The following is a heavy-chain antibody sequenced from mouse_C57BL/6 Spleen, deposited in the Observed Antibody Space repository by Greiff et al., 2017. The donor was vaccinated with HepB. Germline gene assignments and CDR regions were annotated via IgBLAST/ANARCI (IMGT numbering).Heavy chain of an antibody. D-gene: IGHD1-1*01. J-gene: IGHJ1*03. V-gene: IGHV1-26*01. Sequence: EVQLQQSGPELVKPGASVKISCKASGYTFTDYYMNWVKQSHGKSLEWIGDINPNNGGTSYNQKFKGKATLTVDKSSSTAYMELRSLTSEDSAVYYCAIIRWGYFDVWGTGTTVTVSS. CDR1: GYTFTDYY. CDR2: INPNNGGT. CDR3: AIIRWGYFDV.